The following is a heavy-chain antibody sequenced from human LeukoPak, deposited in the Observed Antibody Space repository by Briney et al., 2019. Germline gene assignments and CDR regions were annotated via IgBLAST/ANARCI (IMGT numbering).Heavy chain of an antibody. J-gene: IGHJ4*02. CDR3: ASSLWFGESDYFDY. D-gene: IGHD3-10*01. V-gene: IGHV3-74*01. CDR2: IKYDASST. Sequence: GGSLRLSCADSGFTFSSHWMHWVRQAPGKGLVWVSRIKYDASSTSYADSVKGRFTISRDNSKNTLYLQMNSLRAEDTAVYYCASSLWFGESDYFDYWGQGTLVTVSS. CDR1: GFTFSSHW.